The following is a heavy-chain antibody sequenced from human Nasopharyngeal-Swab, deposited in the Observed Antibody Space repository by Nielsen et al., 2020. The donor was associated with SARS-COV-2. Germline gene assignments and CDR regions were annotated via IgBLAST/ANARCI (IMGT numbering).Heavy chain of an antibody. CDR2: MSYGGTNT. D-gene: IGHD6-19*01. J-gene: IGHJ4*02. Sequence: GESLKISCAASGFTFSSYVIHWVRQAPGKGLEWVAFMSYGGTNTYYADSVKGRFTISRDNSKNTVYLQMNSLRADDTAVYYCARIRSSGWYPFDLDYWGQGTLVTVSS. CDR3: ARIRSSGWYPFDLDY. V-gene: IGHV3-30*04. CDR1: GFTFSSYV.